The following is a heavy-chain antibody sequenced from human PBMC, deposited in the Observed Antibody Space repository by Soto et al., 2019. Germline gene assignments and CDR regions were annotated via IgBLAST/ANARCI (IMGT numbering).Heavy chain of an antibody. Sequence: VGSLRLSCAASGFTFSSYAMHWVRQAPGKGLEWVAVISYDGSNKYYADSVKGRFTISRDNSKNTLYLQMNSLRAEDTAVYYCARRGLLNSGSYGDWGQGTLVTVSS. CDR1: GFTFSSYA. CDR2: ISYDGSNK. V-gene: IGHV3-30-3*01. D-gene: IGHD1-26*01. J-gene: IGHJ4*02. CDR3: ARRGLLNSGSYGD.